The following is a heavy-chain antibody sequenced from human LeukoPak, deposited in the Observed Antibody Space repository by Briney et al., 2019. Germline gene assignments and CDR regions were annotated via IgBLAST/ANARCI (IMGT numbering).Heavy chain of an antibody. CDR1: GFTFSSYA. D-gene: IGHD4-17*01. J-gene: IGHJ4*02. CDR2: ISGSGGST. CDR3: ATRRGNTVTTPFDY. Sequence: GGSLRLSCAASGFTFSSYAMSWVRQAPGKGLEWVSAISGSGGSTYYADSVKGRFTISRDNSKNTLYLQMNSLRAEDTAVYYCATRRGNTVTTPFDYWGQGTLVTVSS. V-gene: IGHV3-23*01.